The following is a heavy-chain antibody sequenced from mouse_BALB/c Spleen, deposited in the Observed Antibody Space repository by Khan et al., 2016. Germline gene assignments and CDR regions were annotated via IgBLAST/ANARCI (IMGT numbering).Heavy chain of an antibody. D-gene: IGHD1-1*01. CDR3: ARKNGSDFDY. V-gene: IGHV1-20*02. CDR2: INPHIGET. Sequence: EVQLQESGPELVKPGASVKISCKASGYSFTGYLMNWVMQSHGKSLEWIGRINPHIGETFYNQKFKDKATLTVDESSRTAHMELRSLASEDSAVXYCARKNGSDFDYWGQGTTLTVSS. J-gene: IGHJ2*01. CDR1: GYSFTGYL.